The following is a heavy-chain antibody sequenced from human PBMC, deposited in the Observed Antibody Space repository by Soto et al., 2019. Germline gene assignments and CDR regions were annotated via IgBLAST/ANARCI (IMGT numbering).Heavy chain of an antibody. CDR3: VKNSDRFKT. J-gene: IGHJ4*02. CDR1: GFTFGTTD. D-gene: IGHD3-10*01. CDR2: IDGSGGIT. Sequence: GGYLILSCAASGFTFGTTDMSWVRQAPGEGLEWVSTIDGSGGITYYADSVKGRFTISRDNSRNTVYLQMNSLRGDDTALYYCVKNSDRFKTRGQGALVRV. V-gene: IGHV3-23*01.